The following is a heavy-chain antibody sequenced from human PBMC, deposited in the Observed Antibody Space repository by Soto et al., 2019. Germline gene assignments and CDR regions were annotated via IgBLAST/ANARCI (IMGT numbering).Heavy chain of an antibody. J-gene: IGHJ4*02. V-gene: IGHV1-3*01. CDR2: INAGNGNT. CDR1: GYTFTSYA. D-gene: IGHD3-22*01. Sequence: VASVKVSCKASGYTFTSYAMHWVRQAPGQRLEWMGWINAGNGNTKYSQKFQGRVTMTRDTSASTAYMELSSLRSDDTAVYYCARDHGGGSYYYDSSAFNWGQGTLVTVSS. CDR3: ARDHGGGSYYYDSSAFN.